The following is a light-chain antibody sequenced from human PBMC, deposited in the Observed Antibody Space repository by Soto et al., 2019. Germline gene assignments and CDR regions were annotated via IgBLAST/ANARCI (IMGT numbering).Light chain of an antibody. V-gene: IGKV1-5*01. Sequence: DIQMTQSPSTLSASVGDRVTITCRASQSISNWLAWYQQKPGKAPKLLIYGASSLESGVPSRFSGSGSGTVFTLTISSLKPDDFATYYCQQYNSYSLFFCQGTKLEIK. CDR2: GAS. J-gene: IGKJ2*01. CDR3: QQYNSYSLF. CDR1: QSISNW.